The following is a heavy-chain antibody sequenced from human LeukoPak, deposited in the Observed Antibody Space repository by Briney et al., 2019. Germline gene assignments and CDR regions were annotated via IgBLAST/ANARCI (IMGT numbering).Heavy chain of an antibody. CDR3: ARTLGWASSRYPFDG. D-gene: IGHD3-16*02. CDR1: GGSISSSNYY. V-gene: IGHV4-39*01. CDR2: MYYSGNT. Sequence: SETLSLTCTVSGGSISSSNYYWGWIRQPPGKGLEWIGSMYYSGNTDYNPSLKSRVTISVDTSKNQFSLKVNSVTAADTAVYYCARTLGWASSRYPFDGWGQGTLVTISS. J-gene: IGHJ4*02.